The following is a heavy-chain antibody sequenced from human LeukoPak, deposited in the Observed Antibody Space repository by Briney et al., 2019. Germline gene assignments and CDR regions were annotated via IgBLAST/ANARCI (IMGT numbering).Heavy chain of an antibody. CDR2: ISYDGSNK. J-gene: IGHJ4*02. CDR1: GFTFSSYG. Sequence: GGSLRLSCAASGFTFSSYGMHWVRQAPGKGLEWVAVISYDGSNKYYADSVKGRFTISRDNSKNTLYLQMNSLRAEDTAVYYCAKARRFLEWSDFDYWGQGTLVTVSS. D-gene: IGHD3-3*01. V-gene: IGHV3-30*18. CDR3: AKARRFLEWSDFDY.